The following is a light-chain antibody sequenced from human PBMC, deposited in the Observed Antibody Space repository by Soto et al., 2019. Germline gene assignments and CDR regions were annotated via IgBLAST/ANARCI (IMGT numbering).Light chain of an antibody. CDR3: QQCGSSPWT. V-gene: IGKV3-20*01. J-gene: IGKJ1*01. CDR1: QSVSSN. CDR2: AAS. Sequence: EIVLTQSPGTLSLSPGERATLSCRASQSVSSNLAWYQQKPGQAPGLLIYAASSRATGIPDRFSGGGSGTDFTLTISRLEPEDFAVYYCQQCGSSPWTCGQGTKVDI.